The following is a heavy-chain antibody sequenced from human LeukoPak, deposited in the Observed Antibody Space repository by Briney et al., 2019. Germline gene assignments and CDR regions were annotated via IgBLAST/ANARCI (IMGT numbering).Heavy chain of an antibody. J-gene: IGHJ3*02. CDR1: AGTFSSYA. D-gene: IGHD6-13*01. CDR2: IIPIFGTA. CDR3: ARRIAADGTDAFDI. Sequence: SVKVSCKAAAGTFSSYAISWVRQAPGQGLEWMGGIIPIFGTANYAQKFQGRVTITADESTSTAYMELSSLRSEDTAVYYCARRIAADGTDAFDICGPGTMVTVPS. V-gene: IGHV1-69*01.